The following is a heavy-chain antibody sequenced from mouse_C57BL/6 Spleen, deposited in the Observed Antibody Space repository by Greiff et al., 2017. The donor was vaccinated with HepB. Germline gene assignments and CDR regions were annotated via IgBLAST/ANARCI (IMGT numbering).Heavy chain of an antibody. Sequence: QVQLKESGPGLVQPSQSLSITCTVSGFSLTSYGVHWVRQSPGKGLEWLGVIWSGGSTDYNAAFISRLSISKDNSKSQVFFKMNSLQADDTAIYYCARKALTGTRAWFAYWGQGTLVTVSA. V-gene: IGHV2-2*01. D-gene: IGHD4-1*01. J-gene: IGHJ3*01. CDR3: ARKALTGTRAWFAY. CDR1: GFSLTSYG. CDR2: IWSGGST.